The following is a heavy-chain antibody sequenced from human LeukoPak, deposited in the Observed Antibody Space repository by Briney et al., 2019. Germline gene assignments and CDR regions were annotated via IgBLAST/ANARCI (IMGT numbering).Heavy chain of an antibody. CDR1: GASTTNSRYY. Sequence: SETLSLTCSVSGASTTNSRYYWVWIRQPPGKGLEWIGSVSYKGVTYYGPSFRSRFAISIDTSRDQFSLSLASVTAADTAVYYCATLTMSGLGIIPPASWGQGALVTVSS. CDR2: VSYKGVT. J-gene: IGHJ5*02. V-gene: IGHV4-39*01. D-gene: IGHD3/OR15-3a*01. CDR3: ATLTMSGLGIIPPAS.